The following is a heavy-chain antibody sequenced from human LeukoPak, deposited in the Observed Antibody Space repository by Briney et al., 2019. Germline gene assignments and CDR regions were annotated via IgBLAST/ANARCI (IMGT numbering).Heavy chain of an antibody. Sequence: GGSLRLSCSASGFTFNSYAMNWVRQAPGKGLGYVSTINTSGGTTYYADSVKGRFTISRDNSKNILYLQMSSLRAEDTAVYYCVRRIPYSSGLYYFDFWGQGTLVTVSS. CDR1: GFTFNSYA. CDR3: VRRIPYSSGLYYFDF. J-gene: IGHJ4*02. D-gene: IGHD6-19*01. V-gene: IGHV3-64D*06. CDR2: INTSGGTT.